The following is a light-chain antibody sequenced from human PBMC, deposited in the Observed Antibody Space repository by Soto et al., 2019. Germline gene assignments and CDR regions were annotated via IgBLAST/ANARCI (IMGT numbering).Light chain of an antibody. V-gene: IGLV2-14*01. CDR2: DVS. CDR1: SSDVGGYNY. J-gene: IGLJ1*01. CDR3: SSYTSSSTYV. Sequence: QSALTQPASVSGSPGQSLTISCTGTSSDVGGYNYVSWYQQHPGKAPKLMIYDVSGRPSGVSNRFSGSKSGNTASLTISGLQAEDEADYYCSSYTSSSTYVFGTGTKLTGL.